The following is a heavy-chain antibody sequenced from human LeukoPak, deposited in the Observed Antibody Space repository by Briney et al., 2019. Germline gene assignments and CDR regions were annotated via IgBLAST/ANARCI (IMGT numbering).Heavy chain of an antibody. CDR3: ARDIVVVPAAPNDAFDI. CDR2: IYHSGST. CDR1: GYSISSGYY. D-gene: IGHD2-2*01. V-gene: IGHV4-38-2*02. J-gene: IGHJ3*02. Sequence: SETLSLTCTVSGYSISSGYYWSWIRPPPGKGLEWIGYIYHSGSTYYNPSLKSRVTISVDRSKNQFSLKLSSVTAADTAVYYCARDIVVVPAAPNDAFDIWGQGTMVTVSS.